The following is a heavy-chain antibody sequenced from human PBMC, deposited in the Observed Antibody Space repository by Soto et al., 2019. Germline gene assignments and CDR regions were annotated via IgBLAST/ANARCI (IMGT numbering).Heavy chain of an antibody. CDR3: ARMPYDFWSGYYKPNIVFDY. Sequence: GGSLRLSCAASGFTFSSYSMNWVRQAPGKGLEWVSSISSSSSYIYYADSVKGRFTISRDNAKNSLYLQMNSLRAEDTAVYYCARMPYDFWSGYYKPNIVFDYWGQGTLVTVSS. CDR1: GFTFSSYS. D-gene: IGHD3-3*01. CDR2: ISSSSSYI. V-gene: IGHV3-21*01. J-gene: IGHJ4*02.